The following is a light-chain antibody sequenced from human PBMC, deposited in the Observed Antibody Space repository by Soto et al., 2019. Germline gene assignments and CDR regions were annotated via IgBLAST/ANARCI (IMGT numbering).Light chain of an antibody. J-gene: IGKJ5*01. CDR3: QLRSKWPPIT. CDR2: DAS. CDR1: LTVKTF. Sequence: EIVFTQSPATLSLPPGERATLSCRASLTVKTFLAWYHQNTGQPPRLLSYDASNRATGIPDRFSGSGSGTDFTLTVSSLELEDSGVYFCQLRSKWPPITFGEGTRLEI. V-gene: IGKV3-11*01.